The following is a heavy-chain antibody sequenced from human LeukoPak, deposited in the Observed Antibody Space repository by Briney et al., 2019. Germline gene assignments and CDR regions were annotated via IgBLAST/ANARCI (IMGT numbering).Heavy chain of an antibody. V-gene: IGHV3-53*01. J-gene: IGHJ4*02. D-gene: IGHD3-10*01. Sequence: GGSLRLSCAASGFTFSSYSMNWVRQAPGKGLVWVSVIYSGGSTYYADSVKGRFTISRDNSKNTLYLQMNSLRAEDTAVYYCASGVVLWFGELLGFDYWGQGTLVTVSS. CDR1: GFTFSSYS. CDR3: ASGVVLWFGELLGFDY. CDR2: IYSGGST.